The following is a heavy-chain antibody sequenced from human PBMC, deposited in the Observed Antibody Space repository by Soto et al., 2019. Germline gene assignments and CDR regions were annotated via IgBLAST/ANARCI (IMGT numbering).Heavy chain of an antibody. CDR1: GGSFSGYY. D-gene: IGHD3-9*01. V-gene: IGHV4-34*01. CDR2: INHSGST. Sequence: SETLSLTCAVYGGSFSGYYWSWIRQPPGKGLEWIGEINHSGSTNYNPSLKSRVTISVDTSKNQFSLKLSSVTAADTAVYYCATSDILNGYDDYYYGMDVWGQGTTVTVS. CDR3: ATSDILNGYDDYYYGMDV. J-gene: IGHJ6*02.